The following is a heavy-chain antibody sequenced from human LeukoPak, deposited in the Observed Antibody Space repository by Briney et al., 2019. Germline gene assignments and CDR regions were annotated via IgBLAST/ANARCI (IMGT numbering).Heavy chain of an antibody. J-gene: IGHJ6*02. Sequence: SETLSLTCTVSSGSISTYYWSWIRQPPGKGLEWIGYIYYSGSTNYNPSLKSRINMSVDTSKNQFSLNLNSATAADTAVYYCARHSRYYYGMDVWGQGTTVTVTS. CDR3: ARHSRYYYGMDV. CDR2: IYYSGST. CDR1: SGSISTYY. V-gene: IGHV4-59*08. D-gene: IGHD3-9*01.